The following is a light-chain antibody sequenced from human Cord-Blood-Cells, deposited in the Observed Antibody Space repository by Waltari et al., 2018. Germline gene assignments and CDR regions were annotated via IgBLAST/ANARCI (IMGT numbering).Light chain of an antibody. CDR3: SSYAGSNNFV. Sequence: QSALTQPPSASGSPGQSVTISCTGTSSDVGGYNYVSWYQQHPGKAPKLMIYEVRKPPSGVPDRFSGSKSGNTASRTVSGLQAEDEADYYCSSYAGSNNFVFGGGTKLTVL. J-gene: IGLJ2*01. CDR2: EVR. V-gene: IGLV2-8*01. CDR1: SSDVGGYNY.